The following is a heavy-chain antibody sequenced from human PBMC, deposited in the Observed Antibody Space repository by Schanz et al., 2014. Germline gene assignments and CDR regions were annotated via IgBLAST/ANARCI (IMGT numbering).Heavy chain of an antibody. V-gene: IGHV1-3*01. CDR3: ARGYGDSPTDF. Sequence: QVQLVQSGAEVKKPGASVKVSCKTSGYTFTDYPINWVRQAPGQRLEWMGWINSANGNTKYSHRFQGRVTITRDTSATTAYMELSSLRSEDTAVYYCARGYGDSPTDFWGQGTLVAVSS. CDR2: INSANGNT. J-gene: IGHJ4*02. CDR1: GYTFTDYP. D-gene: IGHD4-17*01.